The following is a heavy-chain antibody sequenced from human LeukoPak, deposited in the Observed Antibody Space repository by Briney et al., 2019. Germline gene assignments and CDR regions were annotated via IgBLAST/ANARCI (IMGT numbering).Heavy chain of an antibody. J-gene: IGHJ6*02. CDR3: AREAAAAGWGYYYYYYGMDV. Sequence: GASVKVSCKASGYTFTGYYMHWVRQAPGQGLEWMGWINPNSGGTNYAQKFQGRVTMTRDTSISTAYMELSRLRSADTAVYYCAREAAAAGWGYYYYYYGMDVWGQGTTVTVSS. V-gene: IGHV1-2*02. CDR1: GYTFTGYY. D-gene: IGHD6-13*01. CDR2: INPNSGGT.